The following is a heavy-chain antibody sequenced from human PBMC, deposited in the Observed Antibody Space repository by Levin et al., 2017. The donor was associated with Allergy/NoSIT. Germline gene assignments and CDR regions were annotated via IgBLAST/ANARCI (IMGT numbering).Heavy chain of an antibody. Sequence: SETLSLTCTVSGGSISSGDYYWSWIRQPPGKGLEWIGYIYYSGSTYYNPSLKSRVTISVDTSKNQFSLKLSSVTAADTAVYYCARGEDYYGMDVWGQGTTVTVSS. J-gene: IGHJ6*02. CDR3: ARGEDYYGMDV. CDR1: GGSISSGDYY. D-gene: IGHD1-26*01. V-gene: IGHV4-30-4*01. CDR2: IYYSGST.